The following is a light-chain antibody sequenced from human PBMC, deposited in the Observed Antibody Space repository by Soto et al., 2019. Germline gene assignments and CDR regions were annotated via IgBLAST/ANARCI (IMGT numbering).Light chain of an antibody. J-gene: IGKJ1*01. CDR2: GAS. V-gene: IGKV3-20*01. Sequence: EIVLTQSPGTLSLSPGESATLSCRASQSVSNNYLAWYQHNPGQAPRLLIYGASNRATGIPDRFSGSGSGTDFTLTISRLEPEEFAVYYCQQYVSSPWAVGQGTKVDIK. CDR3: QQYVSSPWA. CDR1: QSVSNNY.